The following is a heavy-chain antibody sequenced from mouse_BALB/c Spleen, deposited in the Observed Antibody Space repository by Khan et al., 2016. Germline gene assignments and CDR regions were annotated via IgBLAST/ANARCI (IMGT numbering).Heavy chain of an antibody. CDR1: GFSLTNSG. CDR2: IWAGGST. CDR3: ARDDKDFDAWFAS. J-gene: IGHJ3*01. Sequence: QVQLKESGPGLVAPSQSLSITCTVSGFSLTNSGVHWVRQPPRKGLDWLGVIWAGGSTDYNSALMSRLSITRDTSQNQVFLKMNSLQTDDTAMYYWARDDKDFDAWFASWGQGTLVTVSA. V-gene: IGHV2-9*02.